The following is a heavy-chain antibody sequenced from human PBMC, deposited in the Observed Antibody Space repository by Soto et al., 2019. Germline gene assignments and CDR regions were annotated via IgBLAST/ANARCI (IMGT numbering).Heavy chain of an antibody. J-gene: IGHJ6*02. CDR2: INHSGST. CDR3: AGGRGRQQLVMSYYYGMDV. V-gene: IGHV4-34*01. Sequence: PSETLSLTCAVYGGSFIGYYWSWIRQPPGKGLEWIGEINHSGSTNYNPSLKSRVTISVDTSKNQFSLNLSSVTAADTAVYYCAGGRGRQQLVMSYYYGMDVWGQGTTVTVSS. CDR1: GGSFIGYY. D-gene: IGHD6-13*01.